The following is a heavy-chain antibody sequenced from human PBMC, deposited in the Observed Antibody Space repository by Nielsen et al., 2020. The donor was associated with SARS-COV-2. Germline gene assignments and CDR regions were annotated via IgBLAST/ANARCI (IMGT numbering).Heavy chain of an antibody. V-gene: IGHV1-3*01. CDR2: INAGDGNT. CDR3: ARVVSYDFWSGYCRDYYGMDV. D-gene: IGHD3-3*01. J-gene: IGHJ6*02. Sequence: WVRQAPGQRLEWLGWINAGDGNTKYSQKFQGRITISRDTFASIGYMELSSLRSEDTAVYYCARVVSYDFWSGYCRDYYGMDVWGQGTTVTVSS.